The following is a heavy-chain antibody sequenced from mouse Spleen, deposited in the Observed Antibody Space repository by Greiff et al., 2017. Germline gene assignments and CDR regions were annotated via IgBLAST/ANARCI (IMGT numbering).Heavy chain of an antibody. V-gene: IGHV1-54*01. Sequence: VQLQQSGAELVRPGTSVKVSCKASGYAFTNYLIEWVKQRPGQGLEWIGVINPGSGGTNYNEKFKGKATLTADKSSSTAYMQLSSLTSDDSAVYFCARSRYDGIFDYWGQGTTLTVSS. J-gene: IGHJ2*01. CDR3: ARSRYDGIFDY. CDR2: INPGSGGT. D-gene: IGHD2-14*01. CDR1: GYAFTNYL.